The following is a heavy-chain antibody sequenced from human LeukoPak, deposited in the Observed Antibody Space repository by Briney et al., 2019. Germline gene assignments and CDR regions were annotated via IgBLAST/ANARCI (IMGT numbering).Heavy chain of an antibody. Sequence: PSETLSLTCAVYGGSFSGYYWSWIRQPPGKGLEWIGEINHSGSTNYNPSLKSRVTISVDTSKNQFSLKLSSVTAADTAVYYCAIEMATPPRNWFDPWGQGTLVTVSS. CDR3: AIEMATPPRNWFDP. CDR1: GGSFSGYY. J-gene: IGHJ5*02. D-gene: IGHD5-24*01. CDR2: INHSGST. V-gene: IGHV4-34*01.